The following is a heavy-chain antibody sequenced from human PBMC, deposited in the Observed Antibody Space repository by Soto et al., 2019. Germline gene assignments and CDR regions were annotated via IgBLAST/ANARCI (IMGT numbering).Heavy chain of an antibody. CDR3: TTGRDDLLY. CDR1: GFTFSKVW. CDR2: IKSKTDGGTT. D-gene: IGHD1-1*01. V-gene: IGHV3-15*07. J-gene: IGHJ4*02. Sequence: EVQLVESGGGLVKPGGSLRLSCAVSGFTFSKVWMNWVRQAPGKGLEWVGRIKSKTDGGTTDYAAVVKGRFTITRDDSKDTLYLQMNSLKTEDTAVYFCTTGRDDLLYWGQGTLVTVSS.